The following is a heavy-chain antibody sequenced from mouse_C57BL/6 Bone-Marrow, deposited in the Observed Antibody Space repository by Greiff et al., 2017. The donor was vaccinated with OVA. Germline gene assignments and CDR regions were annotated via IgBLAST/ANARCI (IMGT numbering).Heavy chain of an antibody. Sequence: EVQLVESGGGLVKPGGSLKLSCAASGFTFSSYAMSWVRQTPEKRLEWVATISDGGSYTYYPDNVKGRFTISRDNAKNNLYLQMSHLKSEDTAMYYCARDGDYYGSRKVFDYWGQGTTLTVSS. CDR1: GFTFSSYA. J-gene: IGHJ2*01. D-gene: IGHD1-1*01. CDR3: ARDGDYYGSRKVFDY. CDR2: ISDGGSYT. V-gene: IGHV5-4*01.